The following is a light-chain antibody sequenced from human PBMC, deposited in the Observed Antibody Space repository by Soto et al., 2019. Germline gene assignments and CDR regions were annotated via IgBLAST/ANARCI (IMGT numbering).Light chain of an antibody. V-gene: IGLV2-14*01. Sequence: QSVLTQPRSVSGSPGQSVTISCTGTSSDVGAYDYVSWYQQHPGKAPKLMIFEVSDRPSGASIRFSGSKSGNTASLTISGLQTEDEADYYCSSYTDTGHVVFGRGTKLTVL. CDR1: SSDVGAYDY. CDR3: SSYTDTGHVV. CDR2: EVS. J-gene: IGLJ2*01.